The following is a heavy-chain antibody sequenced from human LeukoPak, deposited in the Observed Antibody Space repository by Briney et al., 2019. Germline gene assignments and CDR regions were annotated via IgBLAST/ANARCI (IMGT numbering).Heavy chain of an antibody. D-gene: IGHD3-10*01. CDR1: GFTFSSYA. Sequence: GRSLRLSCAASGFTFSSYAMHWVRQAPGEGLEWVAVISYDGSNKYYADSVKGRFTISRDNSKNTLYLQMNSLRAEDTAVYYCAREEWYGSGSYRDSDFDCWGQGTLVTVSS. CDR2: ISYDGSNK. V-gene: IGHV3-30*04. J-gene: IGHJ4*02. CDR3: AREEWYGSGSYRDSDFDC.